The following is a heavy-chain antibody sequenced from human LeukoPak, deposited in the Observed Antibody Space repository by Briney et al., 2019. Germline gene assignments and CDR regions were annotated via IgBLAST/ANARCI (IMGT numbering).Heavy chain of an antibody. CDR1: GFTFSSYE. J-gene: IGHJ4*02. CDR2: ISSSGSTI. D-gene: IGHD6-6*01. Sequence: PGGSLRLSCAASGFTFSSYEMNWVRQAPGKGLEWVSYISSSGSTIYYADSVKGRFTISRDNAKNSLYLQMNSLRAEDTAVYYCAILSGRHSSSSHNKGFDYWGQGTLVTVSS. V-gene: IGHV3-48*03. CDR3: AILSGRHSSSSHNKGFDY.